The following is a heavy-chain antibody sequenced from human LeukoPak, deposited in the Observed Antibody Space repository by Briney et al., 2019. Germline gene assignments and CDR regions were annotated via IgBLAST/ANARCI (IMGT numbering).Heavy chain of an antibody. V-gene: IGHV3-30*02. CDR2: IRNDGTNK. CDR1: GFTFSSYG. CDR3: AKEDFVVVPTRGAFDI. Sequence: GGSLRLSCASSGFTFSSYGMHWVRQAPGKGLDWVAFIRNDGTNKHYADSVKGRFTISRDNSKSTLYLQMNSLRAEDTAVYYCAKEDFVVVPTRGAFDIWGQGTMVTVSS. D-gene: IGHD2-2*01. J-gene: IGHJ3*02.